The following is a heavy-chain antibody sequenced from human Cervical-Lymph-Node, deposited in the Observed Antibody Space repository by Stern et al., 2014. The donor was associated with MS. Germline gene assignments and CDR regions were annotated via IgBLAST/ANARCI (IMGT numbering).Heavy chain of an antibody. Sequence: VHLVESGAEVKEPGASVKVSCKASGYTFTNYYVPWVRQAPGQGLEWRGIITPSGVSTSYAQKFQGRLTMTRDTSTSTDYMELSSLRSEDTAVYFCARDKGIITAAGYYLDYWGQGTLVTVSS. J-gene: IGHJ4*02. D-gene: IGHD6-13*01. CDR3: ARDKGIITAAGYYLDY. CDR2: ITPSGVST. CDR1: GYTFTNYY. V-gene: IGHV1-46*03.